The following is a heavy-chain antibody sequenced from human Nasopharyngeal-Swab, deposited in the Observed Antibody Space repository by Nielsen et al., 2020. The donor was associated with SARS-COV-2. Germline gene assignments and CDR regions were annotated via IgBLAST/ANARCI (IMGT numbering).Heavy chain of an antibody. CDR1: GFTFSSYW. J-gene: IGHJ4*02. V-gene: IGHV3-7*03. Sequence: GESLKISCAASGFTFSSYWMSWVRQAPGKGLEWVANIKQDGSEKYYVDSVKGRFTISRDNAKNSLYLQMNSLRAEDTAVYYCARGGGDSSGWYGVWGQGTLVTVSS. CDR2: IKQDGSEK. D-gene: IGHD6-19*01. CDR3: ARGGGDSSGWYGV.